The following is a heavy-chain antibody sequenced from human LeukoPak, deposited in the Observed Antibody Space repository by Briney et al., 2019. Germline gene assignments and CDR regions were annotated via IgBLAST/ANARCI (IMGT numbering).Heavy chain of an antibody. CDR3: ARTNYYGSGSYYSPGGYYGMDV. V-gene: IGHV1-3*01. J-gene: IGHJ6*04. Sequence: ASVKVSCKASGYTFTSYAMHWVRQAPGQRLEWMGWINAGNGNTKYSQKFQGRVTITRDTSASTAYTELSSLRSEDTAVYYCARTNYYGSGSYYSPGGYYGMDVWGKGTTVTVSS. CDR1: GYTFTSYA. CDR2: INAGNGNT. D-gene: IGHD3-10*01.